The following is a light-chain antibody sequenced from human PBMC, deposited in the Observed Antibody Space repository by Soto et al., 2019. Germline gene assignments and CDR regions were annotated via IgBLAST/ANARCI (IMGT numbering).Light chain of an antibody. CDR1: SSNIGSGYD. V-gene: IGLV1-40*01. J-gene: IGLJ3*02. CDR3: QSYDSSLSGWV. CDR2: GNS. Sequence: QSVLTQPPSVSGAPGQRVTISCTGSSSNIGSGYDVHWYQQLPGTAPKLLIYGNSNRPSGVPDRFSGSKSDTSASLAITGLQAEDEADYYCQSYDSSLSGWVFGAGTTLTVL.